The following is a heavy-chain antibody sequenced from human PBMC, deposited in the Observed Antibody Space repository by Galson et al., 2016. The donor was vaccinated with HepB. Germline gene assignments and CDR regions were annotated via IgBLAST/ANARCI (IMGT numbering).Heavy chain of an antibody. J-gene: IGHJ4*02. V-gene: IGHV3-11*01. CDR1: GFTFSDYY. D-gene: IGHD1-14*01. Sequence: SLRLSCAASGFTFSDYYMRWIRQAPGKGLEWLSYISGSGGSEYYPDSVKGRFIISRDNAKNSLYLQMNNLRAKDTAVYYCASRGTTAYAFYWGQGTLVTVSS. CDR2: ISGSGGSE. CDR3: ASRGTTAYAFY.